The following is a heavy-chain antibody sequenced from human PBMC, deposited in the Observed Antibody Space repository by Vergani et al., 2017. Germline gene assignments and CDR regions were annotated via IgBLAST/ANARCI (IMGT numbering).Heavy chain of an antibody. Sequence: QVQLQQWGAGLLKPSETLSLTCAVYGGSFSGYYWSWIRQPPGKGLEWIGEINHSGSTNYNPSLKSRVTISVDTSKNQFSLKLSSVTAADTAVYYCARHEYCGGDCYSGAFDIWGQGTMVTVSS. V-gene: IGHV4-34*01. CDR2: INHSGST. CDR1: GGSFSGYY. J-gene: IGHJ3*02. CDR3: ARHEYCGGDCYSGAFDI. D-gene: IGHD2-21*01.